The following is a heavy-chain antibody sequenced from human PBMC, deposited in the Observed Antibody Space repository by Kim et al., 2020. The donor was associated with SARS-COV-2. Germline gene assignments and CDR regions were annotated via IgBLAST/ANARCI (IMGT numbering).Heavy chain of an antibody. Sequence: ISYADSVRGRFTISRHNDKNSLYLQMNSLRAEDTAVYYCARGPNYSPFDYWGQGTLVTVSS. CDR3: ARGPNYSPFDY. V-gene: IGHV3-11*04. J-gene: IGHJ4*02. CDR2: I. D-gene: IGHD4-4*01.